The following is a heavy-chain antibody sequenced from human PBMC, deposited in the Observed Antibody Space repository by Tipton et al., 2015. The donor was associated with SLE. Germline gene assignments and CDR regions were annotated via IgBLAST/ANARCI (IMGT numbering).Heavy chain of an antibody. V-gene: IGHV3-30*18. CDR3: AKGAYDFWSGYYTGDWYFDL. CDR1: GFTFSNYG. D-gene: IGHD3-3*01. Sequence: SLRLSCAASGFTFSNYGMHWVRQAPGKGLEWVAVIWYDGSNKYYADSVKGRFTISRDNSKNTLYLQMNSLRAEDTAVYYCAKGAYDFWSGYYTGDWYFDLWDRGTLVTVSS. J-gene: IGHJ2*01. CDR2: IWYDGSNK.